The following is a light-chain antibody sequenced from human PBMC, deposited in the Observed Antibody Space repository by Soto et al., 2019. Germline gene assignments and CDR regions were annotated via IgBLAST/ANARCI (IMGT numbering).Light chain of an antibody. CDR1: SSNIGRNS. J-gene: IGLJ2*01. CDR3: AAWDDSLSVV. CDR2: VNN. Sequence: QSVLIQSPSASGTPGQRVTISCSGSSSNIGRNSVNWYQQLPGTAPRLVIYVNNQRPSGVSARFSGSRSGTTASLAISGLQAEDEADYYCAAWDDSLSVVFGGGTKVTVL. V-gene: IGLV1-44*01.